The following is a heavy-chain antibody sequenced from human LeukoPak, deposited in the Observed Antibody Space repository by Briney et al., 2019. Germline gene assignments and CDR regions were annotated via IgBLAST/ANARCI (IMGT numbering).Heavy chain of an antibody. CDR3: ARDSSSWQFDY. J-gene: IGHJ4*02. V-gene: IGHV4-61*02. CDR1: GGSISSGSYY. CDR2: IYTSGST. Sequence: SQTLSLTCTVSGGSISSGSYYWSWIRQPAGKGLEWIGRIYTSGSTNYNPSLKSRVTISVDTSKNQFSLKLSSVTAADTAVYYCARDSSSWQFDYWGQGTLVTVSS. D-gene: IGHD6-13*01.